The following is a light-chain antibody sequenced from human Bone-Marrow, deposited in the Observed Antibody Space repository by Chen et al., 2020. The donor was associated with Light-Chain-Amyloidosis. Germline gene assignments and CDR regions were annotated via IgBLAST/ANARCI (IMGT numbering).Light chain of an antibody. CDR1: SSDVGSYNL. V-gene: IGLV2-23*02. CDR3: CSYAGSRRV. Sequence: QSALTQPASVSRSPGQSITISCTGTSSDVGSYNLVSWYQQHPGKAPKLMIYEVSKRPSGVSNRFSGSKSGNTASLTISGLQAEDEADYYCCSYAGSRRVFGTGTKVTVL. CDR2: EVS. J-gene: IGLJ1*01.